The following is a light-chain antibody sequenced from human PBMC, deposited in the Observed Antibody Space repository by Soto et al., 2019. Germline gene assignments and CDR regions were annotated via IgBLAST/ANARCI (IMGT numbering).Light chain of an antibody. CDR2: DVT. CDR3: SSYTTSNTRQIV. V-gene: IGLV2-14*03. Sequence: SVLTQPASVSGSPGQSITISCTGTSSDVGGYNYVSWYQHHPGKAPKLIIYDVTSRPSGVSIRFSGSKSDNTASLTISGLQPEDEADYHCSSYTTSNTRQIVFGTGTKLTVL. CDR1: SSDVGGYNY. J-gene: IGLJ1*01.